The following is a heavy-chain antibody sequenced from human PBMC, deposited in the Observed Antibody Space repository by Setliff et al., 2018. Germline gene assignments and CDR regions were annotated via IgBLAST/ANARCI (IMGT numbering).Heavy chain of an antibody. Sequence: GGSLRLSCAASGFTFSTYEMNWVRQAPGKGLEWVSYISRGGNTIYYADSVKGRFTISRDNARDSLFLQMNTLRAEDTAVYYCAREVVGAPSAFDIWGQGTMVTVSS. CDR2: ISRGGNTI. V-gene: IGHV3-48*03. J-gene: IGHJ3*02. CDR1: GFTFSTYE. D-gene: IGHD1-26*01. CDR3: AREVVGAPSAFDI.